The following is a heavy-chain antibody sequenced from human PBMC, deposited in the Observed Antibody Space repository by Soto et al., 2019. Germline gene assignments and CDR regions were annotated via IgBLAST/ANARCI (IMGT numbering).Heavy chain of an antibody. J-gene: IGHJ4*02. V-gene: IGHV1-18*01. CDR3: ARDELNRGGKYLDY. CDR2: ISTDRGDT. Sequence: ASVKVSCKASGYSFTTHYITWLRQAPGKGLEWVGGISTDRGDTIYPQNLQGRVTMTTDSSTSTAYMELKSLRSDDTAVYSCARDELNRGGKYLDYWGPGTLVTVSS. CDR1: GYSFTTHY. D-gene: IGHD2-15*01.